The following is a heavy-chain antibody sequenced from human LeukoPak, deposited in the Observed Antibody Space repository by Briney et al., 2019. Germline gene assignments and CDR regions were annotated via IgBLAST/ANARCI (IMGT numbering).Heavy chain of an antibody. V-gene: IGHV3-23*01. D-gene: IGHD3-9*01. Sequence: PGGSLRLSCAASGFTFNNYAMSWVRQAPGKGLEWVSTISGSGGSTYYADSVKGRFTISRDSSKNTVYLQMNSLRAEDTAVYYCAKVSHDILTGYQSYFDYWGQGTLVTVSS. CDR1: GFTFNNYA. CDR2: ISGSGGST. CDR3: AKVSHDILTGYQSYFDY. J-gene: IGHJ4*02.